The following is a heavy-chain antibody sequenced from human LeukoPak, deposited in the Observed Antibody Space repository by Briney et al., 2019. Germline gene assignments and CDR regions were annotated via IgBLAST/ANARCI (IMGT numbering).Heavy chain of an antibody. D-gene: IGHD2-2*01. J-gene: IGHJ4*02. CDR2: INQEESKK. CDR3: ARDHAYRADY. Sequence: GGSLRLSCAASGFTFINYWMCWVRQAPGKGLEWVANINQEESKKYYSDSVKGRFTMSRDNANNTLYLKMSSLTTEDTAIYSYARDHAYRADYWGQGTLVTVSS. V-gene: IGHV3-7*01. CDR1: GFTFINYW.